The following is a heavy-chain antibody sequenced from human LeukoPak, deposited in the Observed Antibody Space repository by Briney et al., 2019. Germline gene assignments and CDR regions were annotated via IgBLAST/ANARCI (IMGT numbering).Heavy chain of an antibody. CDR3: ARDPVRYSSSPLPFDY. Sequence: SETLSLTCTVSGGSISSSSYYWGWIRQPPGKGLEWIGSIYYSGSTYYNPSLKSRVTISVDTSKNQFSLKLSSVTAADTAVYYCARDPVRYSSSPLPFDYWGQGTLVTVSS. CDR2: IYYSGST. CDR1: GGSISSSSYY. V-gene: IGHV4-39*07. D-gene: IGHD6-13*01. J-gene: IGHJ4*02.